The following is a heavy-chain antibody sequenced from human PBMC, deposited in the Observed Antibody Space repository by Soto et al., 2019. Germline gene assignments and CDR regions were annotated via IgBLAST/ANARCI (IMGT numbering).Heavy chain of an antibody. J-gene: IGHJ5*02. CDR2: MNPGSCDT. D-gene: IGHD3-16*01. V-gene: IGHV1-8*01. CDR1: GYSXTNND. CDR3: ARMETFGSLNWFDP. Sequence: GXSXKVSLKASGYSXTNNDVGWVRQATGQGLEWMGWMNPGSCDTGYAQKFQGRVTMTRDISIATAYMELSSMRSDDTAIYYCARMETFGSLNWFDPWGQGTLVTVS.